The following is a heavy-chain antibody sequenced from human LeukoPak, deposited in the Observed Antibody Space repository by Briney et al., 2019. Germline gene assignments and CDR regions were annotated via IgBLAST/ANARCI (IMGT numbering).Heavy chain of an antibody. CDR2: ISYRGGT. Sequence: SETLSLTCTVFGGSLNSGSYYWSWVRQHPGKGLEWIGYISYRGGTHYNPSLKSRVTISVDTSKNQFSLKLSSVTAADTAVYYCARFSGYYYYFDYWGQGTLVTVSS. V-gene: IGHV4-30-4*08. CDR3: ARFSGYYYYFDY. D-gene: IGHD3-22*01. CDR1: GGSLNSGSYY. J-gene: IGHJ4*02.